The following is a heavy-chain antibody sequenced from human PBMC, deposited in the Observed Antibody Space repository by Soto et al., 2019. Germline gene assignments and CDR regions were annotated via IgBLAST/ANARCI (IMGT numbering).Heavy chain of an antibody. CDR2: IYYSGST. CDR1: GGSISSSSYY. J-gene: IGHJ6*03. D-gene: IGHD6-25*01. CDR3: ARTTKRLLYKDV. V-gene: IGHV4-39*01. Sequence: SETLSLTCTVSGGSISSSSYYWGWIRQPPGKGLEWIGSIYYSGSTYYNPSLKSRVTISVDTSKNQFSLKLSSVTAADTAVYYCARTTKRLLYKDVWGKGTTVTGSS.